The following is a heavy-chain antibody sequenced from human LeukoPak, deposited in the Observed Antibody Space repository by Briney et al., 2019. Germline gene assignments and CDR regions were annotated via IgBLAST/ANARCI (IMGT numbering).Heavy chain of an antibody. V-gene: IGHV1-69*13. CDR3: ARVQLERHLPDY. Sequence: SVRVSCKASGGTFSSYAISWVRQAPGQGLEWMGGIIPIFGTANYAQKFQGRVTITADESTSTAYMELSSLRSEDTAVYYCARVQLERHLPDYWGQGTLVTVSS. CDR1: GGTFSSYA. CDR2: IIPIFGTA. J-gene: IGHJ4*02. D-gene: IGHD1-1*01.